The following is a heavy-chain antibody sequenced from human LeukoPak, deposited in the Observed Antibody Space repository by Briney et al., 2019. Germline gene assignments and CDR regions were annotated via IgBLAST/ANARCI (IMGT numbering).Heavy chain of an antibody. Sequence: PSETLSLTCAVYGGSFSGYYWSWIRQPPGKGLEWIGEINHSGSTYYNPSLKSRVTISVDTSKNQFSLKLSSVTAADTAVYYCARGLGAARGMDVWGQGTTVTVSS. D-gene: IGHD2-15*01. CDR1: GGSFSGYY. CDR2: INHSGST. V-gene: IGHV4-34*01. CDR3: ARGLGAARGMDV. J-gene: IGHJ6*02.